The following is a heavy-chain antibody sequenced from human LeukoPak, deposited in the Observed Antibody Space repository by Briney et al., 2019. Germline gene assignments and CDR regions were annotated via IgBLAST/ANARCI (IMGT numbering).Heavy chain of an antibody. J-gene: IGHJ4*02. CDR1: GFTVSSNY. V-gene: IGHV3-53*01. Sequence: GGSLRLSCAASGFTVSSNYMSWVRQAPGTGLEWVSVIYSGGSTYYADPVKGRFTISRDNSKNTLYLQMNSLRAEDTAVYYCARWRWLQGAVDYWGQGTLVTVSS. CDR3: ARWRWLQGAVDY. CDR2: IYSGGST. D-gene: IGHD5-24*01.